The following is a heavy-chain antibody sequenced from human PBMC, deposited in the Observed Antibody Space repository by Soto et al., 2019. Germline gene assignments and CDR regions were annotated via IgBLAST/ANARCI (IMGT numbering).Heavy chain of an antibody. D-gene: IGHD3-3*01. CDR2: ISSSSSYI. CDR1: GFTFSSYS. J-gene: IGHJ6*02. Sequence: VSLRLSCAASGFTFSSYSMNWVRQAPGKGLEWVSSISSSSSYIYYADSVKGRFTISRDNAKNSLYLQMNSLRAEDTAVYYCASGAEGSYDFWSGYSRTVGYYYYGMDVWGQGTKVTVYS. CDR3: ASGAEGSYDFWSGYSRTVGYYYYGMDV. V-gene: IGHV3-21*01.